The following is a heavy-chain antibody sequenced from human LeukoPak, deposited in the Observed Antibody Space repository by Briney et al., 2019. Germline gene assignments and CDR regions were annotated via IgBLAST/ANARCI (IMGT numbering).Heavy chain of an antibody. CDR2: IIPIFDTA. Sequence: SVKVSCKASEYIFTGYYMHWVRQAPGQGLEWMGGIIPIFDTANYAQKFQGRVTITADESTSTAYMELSSLRSEDTAVYYCAREEHYSSGWYYFDYWGQGTLVTVSS. V-gene: IGHV1-69*13. CDR3: AREEHYSSGWYYFDY. CDR1: EYIFTGYY. D-gene: IGHD6-19*01. J-gene: IGHJ4*02.